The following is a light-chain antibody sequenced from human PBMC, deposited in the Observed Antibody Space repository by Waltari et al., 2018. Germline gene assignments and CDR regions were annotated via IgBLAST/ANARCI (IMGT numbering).Light chain of an antibody. CDR2: DAS. CDR3: QQCAISPLT. CDR1: QTVSKNY. V-gene: IGKV3-20*01. Sequence: EIVLTQSPGTLSLSPGERATLSCRASQTVSKNYLAWYQQKPGQAPRLHIDDASNRDTGIPDRFSGSGSGTDFTLTISRLEPEDFAVYYCQQCAISPLTFGGGTKVEI. J-gene: IGKJ4*01.